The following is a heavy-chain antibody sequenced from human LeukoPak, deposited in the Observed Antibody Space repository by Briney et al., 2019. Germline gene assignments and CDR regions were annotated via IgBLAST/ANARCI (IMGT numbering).Heavy chain of an antibody. Sequence: ASVKVSCKASGYTFTNHGISWVRQAPGQGLEWMGWISVYNGNTNNAQKLQGRVTMTTDTSTSTAYMELRSLRSDDTAVYYCARDYAGGAWELALGFDYWGQGTLVTVSS. J-gene: IGHJ4*02. CDR2: ISVYNGNT. V-gene: IGHV1-18*01. CDR1: GYTFTNHG. CDR3: ARDYAGGAWELALGFDY. D-gene: IGHD1-26*01.